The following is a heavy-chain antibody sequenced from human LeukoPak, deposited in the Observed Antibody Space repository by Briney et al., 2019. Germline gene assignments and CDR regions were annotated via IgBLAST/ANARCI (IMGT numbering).Heavy chain of an antibody. CDR2: INHSGST. V-gene: IGHV4-34*01. Sequence: PSETLSLTCAVYGGSFSGYYWSWIRQPPGKGLEWIGAINHSGSTNYNPSLKSRVTISVDTSKNQFSLKLSSVTAADTAVYYCARPTTVTTRSKGYDYYYYGMDVWGQGTTVTVSS. J-gene: IGHJ6*02. CDR3: ARPTTVTTRSKGYDYYYYGMDV. CDR1: GGSFSGYY. D-gene: IGHD4-17*01.